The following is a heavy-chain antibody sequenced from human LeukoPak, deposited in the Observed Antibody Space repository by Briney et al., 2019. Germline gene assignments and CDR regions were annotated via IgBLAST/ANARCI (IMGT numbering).Heavy chain of an antibody. CDR3: ARLSYSHGWSYFDF. D-gene: IGHD6-19*01. Sequence: PSETLSLTCTVSGGSISGYHWSWIRQPPGKGLEWIGYIYYSGNTNYNPSLKSRVTISIDTSKNQFSLKLSSVTAADTAVYYCARLSYSHGWSYFDFWGQGTLVTVSS. V-gene: IGHV4-59*01. CDR2: IYYSGNT. J-gene: IGHJ4*02. CDR1: GGSISGYH.